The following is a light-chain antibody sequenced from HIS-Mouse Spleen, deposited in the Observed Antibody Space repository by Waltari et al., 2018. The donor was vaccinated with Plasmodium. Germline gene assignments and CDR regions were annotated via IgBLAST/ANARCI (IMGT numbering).Light chain of an antibody. Sequence: EIVLTQSPAPLSLSPGERATISCRDSKSVSSYLAWYQQKPGQAPRLLIYDASNRATGIPARFSGSGSGTDFTLTISSLEPEDFAVYYCQQRSNWPSLTFGGGTKVEIK. CDR1: KSVSSY. V-gene: IGKV3-11*01. J-gene: IGKJ4*01. CDR3: QQRSNWPSLT. CDR2: DAS.